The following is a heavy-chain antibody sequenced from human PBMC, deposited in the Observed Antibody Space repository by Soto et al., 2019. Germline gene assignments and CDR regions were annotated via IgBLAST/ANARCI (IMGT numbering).Heavy chain of an antibody. CDR2: ISYDGSNK. CDR3: AKDGGTAHPAAHYYGSGSYPN. D-gene: IGHD3-10*01. Sequence: QVQLVESGGGVVQPGRSLRLSCAASGFTFSSYAMHWVRQAPGKGLEWVAFISYDGSNKYYADSVKGRFTISRDNSKNTLYLQMNSLRAEDTAVYYCAKDGGTAHPAAHYYGSGSYPNWGQGTLVTVSS. V-gene: IGHV3-30-3*01. J-gene: IGHJ4*02. CDR1: GFTFSSYA.